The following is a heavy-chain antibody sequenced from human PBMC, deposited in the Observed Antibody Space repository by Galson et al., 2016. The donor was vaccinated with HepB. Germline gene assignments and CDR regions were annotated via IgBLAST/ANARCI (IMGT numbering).Heavy chain of an antibody. CDR1: GAPISSTSYY. V-gene: IGHV4-39*01. CDR2: VYYTGKT. CDR3: SSVNWLFASFWYFDY. D-gene: IGHD3-3*01. Sequence: ETLSLTCTVSGAPISSTSYYWGWIRQPPGKGLEWIGSVYYTGKTSYNPSLASRVTISLDTSKSQFSLGLRSLTAAYTAVSFCSSVNWLFASFWYFDYWGRGSRVTVSS. J-gene: IGHJ4*02.